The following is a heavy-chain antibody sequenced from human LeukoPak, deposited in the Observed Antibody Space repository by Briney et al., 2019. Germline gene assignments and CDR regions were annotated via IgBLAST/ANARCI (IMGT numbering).Heavy chain of an antibody. V-gene: IGHV4-61*02. J-gene: IGHJ5*02. D-gene: IGHD6-13*01. CDR2: IYTSGST. CDR1: GGSISSGSYY. Sequence: SQTLSLTCTVSGGSISSGSYYWSWIRQPAGKGLEWIGRIYTSGSTNYNPSLKSRVTISVDTSKNQFSLKLSSVTAADTAVYYCARQMMYSMVYNWFDPWGQGTLVTVSS. CDR3: ARQMMYSMVYNWFDP.